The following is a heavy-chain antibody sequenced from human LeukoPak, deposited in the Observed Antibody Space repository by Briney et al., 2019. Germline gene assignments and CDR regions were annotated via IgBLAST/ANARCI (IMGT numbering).Heavy chain of an antibody. CDR1: GDSVSSNSAA. D-gene: IGHD6-19*01. CDR3: AAGGYSSGWSLFDY. Sequence: SQTLSLTCAISGDSVSSNSAAWNWIRQSPSRGLEWLGRTYYRSKWYNDYAVSVKSRITINPDTSKHQFSLQLSSVTPEDTAVYYCAAGGYSSGWSLFDYWGQGTLVTVSS. CDR2: TYYRSKWYN. J-gene: IGHJ4*02. V-gene: IGHV6-1*01.